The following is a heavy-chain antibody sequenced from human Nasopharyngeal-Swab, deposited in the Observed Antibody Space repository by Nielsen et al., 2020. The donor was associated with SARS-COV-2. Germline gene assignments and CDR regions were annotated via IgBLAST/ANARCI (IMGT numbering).Heavy chain of an antibody. V-gene: IGHV4-59*13. D-gene: IGHD3-10*01. J-gene: IGHJ4*02. CDR3: ARGEVDYRLWFGELFF. CDR1: GDSINNYY. Sequence: SETLSITCFVSGDSINNYYWSWIRQTPGKGLEWIGYVYNVGTTNYNPSLRSRVTISGDTSKNRVSLKLRSVTAADTAVYYCARGEVDYRLWFGELFFWGRVTLVTVSS. CDR2: VYNVGTT.